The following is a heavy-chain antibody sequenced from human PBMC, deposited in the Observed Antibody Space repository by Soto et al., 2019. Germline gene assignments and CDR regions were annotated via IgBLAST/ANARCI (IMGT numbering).Heavy chain of an antibody. D-gene: IGHD3-10*01. Sequence: LGESLKISCKGSGYSFTSYWIGWVRQMPGKGLEWMGIIYPGDSDTRYSPSFQGQVTISADKSISTAYLQWSSLKASDTAMYYCARASGSGRDYSPADSWGQGTLVTVSS. V-gene: IGHV5-51*01. CDR2: IYPGDSDT. CDR3: ARASGSGRDYSPADS. J-gene: IGHJ4*02. CDR1: GYSFTSYW.